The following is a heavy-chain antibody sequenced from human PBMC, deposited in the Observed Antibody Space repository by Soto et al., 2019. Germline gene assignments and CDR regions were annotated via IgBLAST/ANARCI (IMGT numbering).Heavy chain of an antibody. CDR1: GGSISSYY. J-gene: IGHJ4*02. CDR2: IYYSGST. Sequence: SETLSLTCTVSGGSISSYYWSWIRQPPGKGLEWTGYIYYSGSTNYNPSLKSRVTISVDTSKNQFSLKLSSVTAADTAVYYCARAKRNTMIVVVITPLDYWGQGTLVTVSS. V-gene: IGHV4-59*08. D-gene: IGHD3-22*01. CDR3: ARAKRNTMIVVVITPLDY.